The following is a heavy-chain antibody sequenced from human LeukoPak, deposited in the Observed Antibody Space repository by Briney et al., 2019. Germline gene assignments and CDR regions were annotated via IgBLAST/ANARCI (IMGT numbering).Heavy chain of an antibody. V-gene: IGHV3-64*01. CDR1: GFTFSIYV. CDR3: VNYGMDV. J-gene: IGHJ6*02. Sequence: KSGGSLRLSCATPGFTFSIYVMPWVPQAPAKGLEYVSPISSDGGSTYYANSVKGRFTISRDNSKNTLYLQMGSLRAEDRAVYYCVNYGMDVWGQGTTVTVSS. CDR2: ISSDGGST.